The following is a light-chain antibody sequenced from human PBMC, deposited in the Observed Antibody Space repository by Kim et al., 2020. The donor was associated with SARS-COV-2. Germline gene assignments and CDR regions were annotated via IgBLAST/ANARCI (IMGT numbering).Light chain of an antibody. CDR1: QSISSY. V-gene: IGKV1-39*01. Sequence: SASVGDRVTITCRASQSISSYLNWYQQKPGKAPNLLIYVASSLQSGVPSRFSGSGSGTDYTLTITSLQPEDFGTYYCQQSDSTPYTFGQGPSWRS. J-gene: IGKJ2*01. CDR3: QQSDSTPYT. CDR2: VAS.